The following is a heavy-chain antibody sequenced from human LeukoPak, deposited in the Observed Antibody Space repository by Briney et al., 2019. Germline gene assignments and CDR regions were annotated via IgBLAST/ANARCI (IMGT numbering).Heavy chain of an antibody. J-gene: IGHJ4*02. V-gene: IGHV4-34*01. CDR2: ISHSGST. CDR3: ASLGYCSGGSCYSEPQGDH. D-gene: IGHD2-15*01. CDR1: GGSFSGYY. Sequence: PSETLSLTCAVYGGSFSGYYWSWIRQPPGKGLEWIGEISHSGSTNYNPSLKSRVTISVDTSKNQFSLKLSSVNAADTAVYYCASLGYCSGGSCYSEPQGDHWGQGTLVTVSS.